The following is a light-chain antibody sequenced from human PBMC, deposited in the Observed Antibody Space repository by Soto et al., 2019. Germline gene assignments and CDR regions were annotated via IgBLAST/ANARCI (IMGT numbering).Light chain of an antibody. Sequence: DIVMTQSPDSLAVSLGERATINCKSSQSVFYSSNNQNYLAWYQQKPGQPPKLLIYWASTRESGVPDRFSGSGSGTDFTLTISSLQAEDVAVYYCQHSFTTPTFGQGTKVEIK. V-gene: IGKV4-1*01. CDR1: QSVFYSSNNQNY. CDR2: WAS. CDR3: QHSFTTPT. J-gene: IGKJ1*01.